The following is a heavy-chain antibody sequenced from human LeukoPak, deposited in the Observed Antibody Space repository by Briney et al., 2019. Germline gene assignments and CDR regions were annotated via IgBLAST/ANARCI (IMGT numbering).Heavy chain of an antibody. CDR2: ISYDGSNK. CDR3: AKDSWSSGYQGDFDY. CDR1: GFTFSSYG. D-gene: IGHD3-22*01. V-gene: IGHV3-30*18. J-gene: IGHJ4*02. Sequence: GGSLRLFCAASGFTFSSYGMHWVRQAPGKGLEWVAVISYDGSNKYYADSVKGRFTISRDNSKNTLYPQMNSLRAEDTAVYYCAKDSWSSGYQGDFDYWGQGTLVTVSS.